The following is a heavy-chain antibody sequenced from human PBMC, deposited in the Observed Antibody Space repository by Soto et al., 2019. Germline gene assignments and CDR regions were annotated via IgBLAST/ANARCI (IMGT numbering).Heavy chain of an antibody. V-gene: IGHV3-30*18. J-gene: IGHJ4*02. CDR1: GFTFSSHG. D-gene: IGHD6-19*01. Sequence: GGSLRLSCAASGFTFSSHGMHWVRQAPGKGLEWVAVISYDGSNKYYADSVKGRFTISRDNSKNTLYLQMNSLRAEDTAVYYCAEDMFYQPPTGIAVAGNLDYWGQGTLVTVSS. CDR2: ISYDGSNK. CDR3: AEDMFYQPPTGIAVAGNLDY.